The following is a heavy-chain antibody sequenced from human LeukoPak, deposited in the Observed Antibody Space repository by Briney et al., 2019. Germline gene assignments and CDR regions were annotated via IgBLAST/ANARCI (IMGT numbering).Heavy chain of an antibody. CDR2: IYYNGST. Sequence: PSETLSLTCTVSGGSISYYYWNWIRQPPGQGLEWIGYIYYNGSTNYNPSLKSRVTISVDTSKNQFSLRMSAVTAADTAVYYCARGLNWFNPWGQGTLLTVSS. V-gene: IGHV4-59*01. J-gene: IGHJ5*02. CDR1: GGSISYYY. CDR3: ARGLNWFNP.